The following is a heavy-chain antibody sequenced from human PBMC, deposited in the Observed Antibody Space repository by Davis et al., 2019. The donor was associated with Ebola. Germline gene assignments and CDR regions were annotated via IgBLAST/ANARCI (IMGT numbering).Heavy chain of an antibody. Sequence: GGSLRLSCAASGFTFSSYWMSWVRQAPGKGLEWVAFIRYDGSNKYYADSVKGRFTISRDNSKNTLYLQMNSLRGEDTAVYYCARSGLSFGVVKYHYGMDAWGKGTTVTVSS. CDR3: ARSGLSFGVVKYHYGMDA. CDR1: GFTFSSYW. D-gene: IGHD3-3*01. V-gene: IGHV3-33*08. CDR2: IRYDGSNK. J-gene: IGHJ6*04.